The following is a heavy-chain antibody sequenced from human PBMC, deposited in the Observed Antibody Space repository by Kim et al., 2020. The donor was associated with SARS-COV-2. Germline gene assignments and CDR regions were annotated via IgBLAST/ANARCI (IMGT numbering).Heavy chain of an antibody. V-gene: IGHV1-24*01. CDR3: ATSFLEQWLPLDY. Sequence: ASVKVSCKVSGYTLSEVSMHWVRQAPGKGLEWMGGFDLEDGETIYAQRFQGRVNMTEDTSTDTAYMELSRLRSEDTAVYYCATSFLEQWLPLDYWGQGTLVTVSS. D-gene: IGHD6-19*01. CDR2: FDLEDGET. J-gene: IGHJ4*02. CDR1: GYTLSEVS.